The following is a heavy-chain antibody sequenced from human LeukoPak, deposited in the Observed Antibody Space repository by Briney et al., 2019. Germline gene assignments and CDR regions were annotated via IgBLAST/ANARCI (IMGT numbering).Heavy chain of an antibody. CDR1: GFTFSSYA. D-gene: IGHD1-26*01. J-gene: IGHJ3*02. V-gene: IGHV3-7*01. Sequence: GSLRLSCAASGFTFSSYAMTWVRQAPGKGLEWVATIRVDGSTEYPVDSMKGRFTISRDNAKNSLHLQMNSLRAEDTAVYYCATYSGPDKWDASDMWGQGTLVTVSS. CDR3: ATYSGPDKWDASDM. CDR2: IRVDGSTE.